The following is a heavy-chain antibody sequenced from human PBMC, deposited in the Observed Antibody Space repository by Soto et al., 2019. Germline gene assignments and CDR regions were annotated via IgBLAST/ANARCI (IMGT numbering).Heavy chain of an antibody. Sequence: QVQLVQSGAEVKKPGSSVKVSCKASGGTFSSYAISWVRQAPGQGLEWMGGIIPIFGTANYAQKFQGRVTITADESTSTAYMELSSLRSEDTAVYYCARGVEMATNPYYYYGMDVWGQGTTVTVSS. CDR2: IIPIFGTA. D-gene: IGHD5-12*01. J-gene: IGHJ6*02. V-gene: IGHV1-69*12. CDR1: GGTFSSYA. CDR3: ARGVEMATNPYYYYGMDV.